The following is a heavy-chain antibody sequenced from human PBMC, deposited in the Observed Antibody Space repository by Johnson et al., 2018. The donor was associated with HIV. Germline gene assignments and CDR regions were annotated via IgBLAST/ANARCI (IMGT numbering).Heavy chain of an antibody. CDR1: GFNVSSNY. J-gene: IGHJ3*02. D-gene: IGHD1-26*01. V-gene: IGHV3-66*01. CDR2: IYSGGST. CDR3: ARDLSEGELGHAFDI. Sequence: VQLVESGGGLVQPGGSLRLSCAASGFNVSSNYMSWVRQAPGKGLEWVSVIYSGGSTYYADSVKGRFTISRHNSKNTLYLQMNSLRAEDTAVYYCARDLSEGELGHAFDIWGQGTMVTVSS.